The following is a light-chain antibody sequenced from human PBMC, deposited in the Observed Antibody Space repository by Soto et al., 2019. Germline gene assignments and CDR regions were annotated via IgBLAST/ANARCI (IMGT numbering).Light chain of an antibody. CDR1: QNVRSY. V-gene: IGKV3-11*01. J-gene: IGKJ3*01. CDR2: DAS. CDR3: QQGFT. Sequence: EIVLTQSPATLSLSPGERDTLSCRASQNVRSYLAWYQQKPGQAPRLLIHDASNRATGIPARFSGSGSGTDFTLTIASLEAEDFAVYYCQQGFTFGPGTKVDIK.